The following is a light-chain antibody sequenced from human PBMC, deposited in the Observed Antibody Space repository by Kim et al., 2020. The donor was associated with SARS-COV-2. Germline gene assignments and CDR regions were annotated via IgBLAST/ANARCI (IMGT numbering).Light chain of an antibody. CDR2: GAS. CDR3: QQYSSSPLT. CDR1: QSVTNSY. J-gene: IGKJ3*01. Sequence: SPGQRATLSCRASQSVTNSYLSWHQQKPGQAPRLLIYGASSRATGIPDRFRGSGSGTDFTLTISRLEPEDFAVYYCQQYSSSPLTFGPGTKVDIK. V-gene: IGKV3-20*01.